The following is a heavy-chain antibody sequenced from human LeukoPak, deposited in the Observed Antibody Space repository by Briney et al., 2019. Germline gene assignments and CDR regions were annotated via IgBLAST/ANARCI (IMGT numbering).Heavy chain of an antibody. D-gene: IGHD3-22*01. CDR3: AREAEYYDSSGYYSWLLSSRNWFDP. CDR2: ISYDGSNK. CDR1: GFTFSSYA. V-gene: IGHV3-30-3*01. Sequence: GGSLRLSCAASGFTFSSYAMHWVRQAPGKGLEWVAVISYDGSNKYYADSVKGRFTISRDNSKNTLYLQMNSLRAEDTAVYYCAREAEYYDSSGYYSWLLSSRNWFDPWGQGTLVTVSS. J-gene: IGHJ5*02.